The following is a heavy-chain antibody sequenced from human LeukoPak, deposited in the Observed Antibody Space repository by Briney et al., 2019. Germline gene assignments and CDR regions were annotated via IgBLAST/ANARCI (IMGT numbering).Heavy chain of an antibody. CDR2: ISASASGGST. J-gene: IGHJ6*02. CDR3: ARDLHYYVAMDV. Sequence: GGSLRLSCAASGFPFSSYAMSWVRQAPGKGLEWVSAISASASGGSTYYADSVKGRFTISRDNSKNTLYVQMNSLRAEDTAVYYCARDLHYYVAMDVWGQGTTVTVSS. V-gene: IGHV3-23*01. CDR1: GFPFSSYA. D-gene: IGHD3-10*02.